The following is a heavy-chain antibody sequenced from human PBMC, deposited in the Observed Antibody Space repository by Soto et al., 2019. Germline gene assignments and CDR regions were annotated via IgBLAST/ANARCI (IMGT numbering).Heavy chain of an antibody. J-gene: IGHJ2*01. CDR1: GFTFSSYG. CDR2: ISYDGSNK. D-gene: IGHD4-17*01. Sequence: QVQLVESGGGVVQPGRSLRLSCAASGFTFSSYGMHWVRQAPGKGLEWVAVISYDGSNKYYADSVKGRFTISRDNSKNTLYLEMNSLRAEDTAVYYCAKDGGDYDGWYFELWGRGTLVTVSS. V-gene: IGHV3-30*18. CDR3: AKDGGDYDGWYFEL.